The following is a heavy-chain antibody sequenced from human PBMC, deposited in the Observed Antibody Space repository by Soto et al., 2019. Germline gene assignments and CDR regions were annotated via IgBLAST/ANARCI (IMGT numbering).Heavy chain of an antibody. CDR2: ISYDGSNK. V-gene: IGHV3-30*18. CDR3: AKNPISVDAINWVDP. J-gene: IGHJ5*02. CDR1: GFTFSSYG. D-gene: IGHD6-19*01. Sequence: QVQLVESGGGVVQPGRSLRLSCAASGFTFSSYGMHWVRQAPGKGLEWVAVISYDGSNKYYADSVKGRFTISRDNSKNTLYLQMNSLRAEDTAVYYCAKNPISVDAINWVDPGGQGTLVTVSS.